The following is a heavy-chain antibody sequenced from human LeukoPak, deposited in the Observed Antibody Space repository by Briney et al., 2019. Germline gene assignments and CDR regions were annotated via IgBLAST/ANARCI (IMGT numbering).Heavy chain of an antibody. Sequence: GGSLRLSCAASGLTFSRYWLTWVRQAPGKGLEWVANINQDGSEKNYVDSVKGRFTISRDNAKSSLYLQMNSLRDEDTAVYHCVSRGCTANTCFVSSFNCFDHWGQGSLVTVSS. CDR3: VSRGCTANTCFVSSFNCFDH. J-gene: IGHJ4*02. D-gene: IGHD2-8*02. V-gene: IGHV3-7*03. CDR1: GLTFSRYW. CDR2: INQDGSEK.